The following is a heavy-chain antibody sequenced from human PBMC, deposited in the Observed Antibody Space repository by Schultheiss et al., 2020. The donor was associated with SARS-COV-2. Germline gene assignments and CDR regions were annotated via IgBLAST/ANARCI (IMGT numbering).Heavy chain of an antibody. CDR3: ASQSITIFSFDP. J-gene: IGHJ5*02. D-gene: IGHD3-3*01. CDR2: IYYSGST. CDR1: GDSFTSSTYY. Sequence: GSLRLSCTVSGDSFTSSTYYWSWIRQPPGKGLEWIGYIYYSGSTYYNPSLKSRVTISVDTSKNQFSLKLSSVTAADTAVYYCASQSITIFSFDPWGQGTLVTVSS. V-gene: IGHV4-39*01.